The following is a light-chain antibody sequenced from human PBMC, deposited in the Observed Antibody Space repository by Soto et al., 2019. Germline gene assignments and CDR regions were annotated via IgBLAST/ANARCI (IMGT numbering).Light chain of an antibody. CDR3: QQRSNWPPLFT. Sequence: EIVLTQSPATLSLSPGRRATLSCRASQSVSSYLAWYQQKPGQAPRLLIYDVSNRATGIPARFSGSGSGTDFTLTISSLEPEDFAVYYCQQRSNWPPLFTFGPGTKVDIK. CDR2: DVS. V-gene: IGKV3-11*01. CDR1: QSVSSY. J-gene: IGKJ3*01.